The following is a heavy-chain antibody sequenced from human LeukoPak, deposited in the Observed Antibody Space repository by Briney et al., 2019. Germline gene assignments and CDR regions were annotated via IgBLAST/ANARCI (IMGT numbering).Heavy chain of an antibody. CDR1: GFTFSSYA. CDR3: AGSMVRGVPRLFDP. D-gene: IGHD3-10*01. Sequence: GGSLRLSCAASGFTFSSYAMSWVRQAPGKGLEWVSAISGSGGSTYYADSVKGRFTISRDNSKNTLYLQMNSLRAEDTAVYYRAGSMVRGVPRLFDPWGQGTLVTVSS. J-gene: IGHJ5*02. CDR2: ISGSGGST. V-gene: IGHV3-23*01.